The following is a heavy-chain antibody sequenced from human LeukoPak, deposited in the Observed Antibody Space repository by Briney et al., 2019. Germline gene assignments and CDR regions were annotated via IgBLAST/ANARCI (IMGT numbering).Heavy chain of an antibody. CDR1: GYTFTGYY. Sequence: ASVNVSCKASGYTFTGYYMHWVRQAPGQGLEWMGWINPNRGGTNYAQKFQGRVTMTRDTSISTAYMELSRLRSDDTAVYYCATSLYCSSTNCYALYFQHWGQGTLVTVSS. V-gene: IGHV1-2*02. CDR2: INPNRGGT. CDR3: ATSLYCSSTNCYALYFQH. J-gene: IGHJ1*01. D-gene: IGHD2-2*01.